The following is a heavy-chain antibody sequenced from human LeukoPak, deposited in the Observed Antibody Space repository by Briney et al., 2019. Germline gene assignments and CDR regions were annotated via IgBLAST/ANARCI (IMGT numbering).Heavy chain of an antibody. CDR2: IYTSGST. CDR3: ARCFSSSWYNGWFDP. D-gene: IGHD6-13*01. J-gene: IGHJ5*02. V-gene: IGHV4-4*07. Sequence: SSETLSLTCTVSGGSISSYYWSWIRQPAGKGLEWIGRIYTSGSTNYNPSLKSRVTISVDTSKNQFSLKLSSVTAADTAVYYCARCFSSSWYNGWFDPWGRGTLVTVSS. CDR1: GGSISSYY.